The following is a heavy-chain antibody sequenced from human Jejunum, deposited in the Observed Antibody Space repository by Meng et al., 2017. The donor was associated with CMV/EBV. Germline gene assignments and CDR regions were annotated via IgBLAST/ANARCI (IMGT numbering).Heavy chain of an antibody. D-gene: IGHD3-10*01. V-gene: IGHV4-39*07. CDR3: ARDPTPDGSDY. J-gene: IGHJ4*02. CDR2: VYYSGST. CDR1: GASISDSSYY. Sequence: LEVPAPGLVKPSEPLSLTCTMSGASISDSSYYWGWIRQPTGKGLEWIGSVYYSGSTYYNPSLESRVTISVDTSKNQFSLKLTSVTAADTATYYCARDPTPDGSDYWGRGTLVTLSS.